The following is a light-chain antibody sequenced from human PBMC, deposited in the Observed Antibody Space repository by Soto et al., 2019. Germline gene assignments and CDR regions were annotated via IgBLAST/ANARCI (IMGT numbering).Light chain of an antibody. V-gene: IGLV4-69*01. Sequence: QPVLTQSPSASASLGAPVKLTCTLSSGHSSYAIAWHQQQPEKGPRYLMKLNSDGSHSKGDGIPDRFSGSSSGAERYLTISSLQSEDEADYYCQTWGTGMGVFGGGTQLTVL. CDR3: QTWGTGMGV. CDR1: SGHSSYA. J-gene: IGLJ3*02. CDR2: LNSDGSH.